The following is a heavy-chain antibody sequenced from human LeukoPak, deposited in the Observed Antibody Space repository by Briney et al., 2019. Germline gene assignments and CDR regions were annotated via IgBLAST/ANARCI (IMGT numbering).Heavy chain of an antibody. CDR2: IYPSGTT. D-gene: IGHD3-10*01. V-gene: IGHV4-38-2*02. CDR1: GYSISSGYY. J-gene: IGHJ5*02. Sequence: PSETLSLTCTVSGYSISSGYYWGWIRPPPGKGLEWIGNIYPSGTTYYNPSLKTRVTISVDTSKNQFSLKLSSVTAADTAVYFCARGGYYGSGNDFRFDPWGQGTLVTVSS. CDR3: ARGGYYGSGNDFRFDP.